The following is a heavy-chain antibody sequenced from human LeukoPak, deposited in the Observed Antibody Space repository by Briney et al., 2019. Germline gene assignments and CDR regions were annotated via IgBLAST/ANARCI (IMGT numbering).Heavy chain of an antibody. CDR1: QFTFSSYW. CDR3: AKEGIVLMVYAIRGGFDY. Sequence: GGSLRLSCAASQFTFSSYWMNWVRQAPGKGLEWVSAISGSGGSTYYADSVKGRFTISRDNSKNTLYLQMNSLRAEDTAVYYCAKEGIVLMVYAIRGGFDYWGQGTLVTVSS. V-gene: IGHV3-23*01. CDR2: ISGSGGST. D-gene: IGHD2-8*01. J-gene: IGHJ4*02.